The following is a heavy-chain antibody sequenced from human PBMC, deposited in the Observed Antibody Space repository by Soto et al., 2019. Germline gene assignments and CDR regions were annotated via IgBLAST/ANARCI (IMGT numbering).Heavy chain of an antibody. Sequence: VQLVESGGGLVQPGGSLRLSCAASGFTFGSYAMTWVRQAPGKGLEWVAGISGGGSGRYSSDSVEARLSISRDTPNTILYLQMNTLRAADTAVYFCARVRFPSAPRRPIDYYFMDVWGNGTTITVSS. CDR3: ARVRFPSAPRRPIDYYFMDV. V-gene: IGHV3-23*04. CDR1: GFTFGSYA. J-gene: IGHJ6*03. CDR2: ISGGGSGR.